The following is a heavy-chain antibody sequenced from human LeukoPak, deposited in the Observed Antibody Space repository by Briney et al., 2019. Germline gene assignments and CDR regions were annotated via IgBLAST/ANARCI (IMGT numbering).Heavy chain of an antibody. CDR3: AGMATGFDY. J-gene: IGHJ4*02. CDR2: ISYDGSNK. D-gene: IGHD5-24*01. Sequence: LEWVAVISYDGSNKYYADSVKGRFTISRDNSKNTLYLQMNSLRAEDTAVYYCAGMATGFDYWGQGTLVTVSS. V-gene: IGHV3-30-3*01.